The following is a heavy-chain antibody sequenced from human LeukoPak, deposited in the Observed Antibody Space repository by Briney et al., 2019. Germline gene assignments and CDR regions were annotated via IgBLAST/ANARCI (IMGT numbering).Heavy chain of an antibody. V-gene: IGHV3-21*01. CDR3: ARDSSPLSTSSQGY. J-gene: IGHJ4*02. CDR1: GFTFSSYS. D-gene: IGHD6-13*01. Sequence: KPGGSLRLSCAASGFTFSSYSMNWVRHAPGKGLEWVSSISSSSSYIYYADSVKGRFTISRDNAKNSLYLQMNSLRAEDTAVYYCARDSSPLSTSSQGYWGQGTLVTVSS. CDR2: ISSSSSYI.